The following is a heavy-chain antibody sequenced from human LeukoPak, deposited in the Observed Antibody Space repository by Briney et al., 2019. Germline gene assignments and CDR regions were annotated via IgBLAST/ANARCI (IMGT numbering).Heavy chain of an antibody. Sequence: SETLSLTCAVSGGSISSIVFYWGWIRQPPGKGLEWIGSIYYSGSTYYNPSLKSRVTISVDTSKNQFSLKLSSVTAADTAVYYCARHLTNYYDSSGRRYFDYWGQGTLVTVSS. J-gene: IGHJ4*02. CDR1: GGSISSIVFY. V-gene: IGHV4-39*01. CDR2: IYYSGST. CDR3: ARHLTNYYDSSGRRYFDY. D-gene: IGHD3-22*01.